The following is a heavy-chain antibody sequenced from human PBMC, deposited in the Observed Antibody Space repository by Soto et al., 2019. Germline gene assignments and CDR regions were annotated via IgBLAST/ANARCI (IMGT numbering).Heavy chain of an antibody. V-gene: IGHV1-46*01. CDR1: GYTFTNYY. CDR3: ARDRCDTTSCYECDY. J-gene: IGHJ4*02. Sequence: ASVKVSCKASGYTFTNYYMHWVRQAPGQGLEWMGIINPSGGSTRFAQKFQGRVTLTRDTSTNTVYMELSSLRSDDTAVYYCARDRCDTTSCYECDYWGQGTLVTVSS. CDR2: INPSGGST. D-gene: IGHD2-2*01.